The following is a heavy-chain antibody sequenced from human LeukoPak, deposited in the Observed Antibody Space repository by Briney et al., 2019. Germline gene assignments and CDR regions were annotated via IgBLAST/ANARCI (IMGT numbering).Heavy chain of an antibody. CDR3: ARIKAGYYYKGTGCFFDY. D-gene: IGHD3-22*01. J-gene: IGHJ4*02. CDR2: ISSSSSAI. CDR1: GFAFSTYT. V-gene: IGHV3-48*01. Sequence: GGSLRLSCAASGFAFSTYTMNWVRQAPGKGLEWISHISSSSSAIYYADSVKGRFTTSRDNAKDSLYLQMNSLRVEDTAAYYCARIKAGYYYKGTGCFFDYWGQGTLVTVSS.